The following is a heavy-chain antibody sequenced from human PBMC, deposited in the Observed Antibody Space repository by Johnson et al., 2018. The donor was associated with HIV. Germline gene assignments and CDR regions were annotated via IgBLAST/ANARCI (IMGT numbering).Heavy chain of an antibody. CDR3: ARGGRYYDPGAFDI. V-gene: IGHV3-20*04. CDR2: INWNGGSR. CDR1: GFTFDDYG. Sequence: MQLVESGGGVVRPGGSLRLSCAASGFTFDDYGMSWVRQAPGKGLEWVAGINWNGGSRGYADFVKGRFTISRDNAKNSLYLQMNSLRAEDTALYYCARGGRYYDPGAFDIWGQGAMVTVSS. D-gene: IGHD3-22*01. J-gene: IGHJ3*02.